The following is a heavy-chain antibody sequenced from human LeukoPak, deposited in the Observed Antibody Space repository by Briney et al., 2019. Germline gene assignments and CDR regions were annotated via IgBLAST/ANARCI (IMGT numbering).Heavy chain of an antibody. CDR3: ARDMETYYFDY. CDR1: GFTFSSYS. J-gene: IGHJ4*02. D-gene: IGHD1-1*01. V-gene: IGHV3-20*04. CDR2: INWNGGST. Sequence: RAGGSLRLSCAASGFTFSSYSMSWVRQAPGKGLEWVSGINWNGGSTGYADSVKGRFTISRDNAKNSLYLQMNSLRAEDTALYYCARDMETYYFDYWGQGTLVTVSS.